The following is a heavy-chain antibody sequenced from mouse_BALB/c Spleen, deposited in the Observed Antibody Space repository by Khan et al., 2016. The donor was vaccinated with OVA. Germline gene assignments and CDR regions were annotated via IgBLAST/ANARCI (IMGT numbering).Heavy chain of an antibody. D-gene: IGHD1-2*01. CDR2: ISPGSGDT. V-gene: IGHV1-77*01. CDR3: ARKNYFGYTFAY. CDR1: GYTFTDFY. Sequence: QVQLKESGTELARPGASVNLSCKASGYTFTDFYINWVKQRSGQGLEWIGEISPGSGDTYYNEKFKGKATLTADKSSSTASMQLSSLTSEASAVEFCARKNYFGYTFAYWGQGTLVTVSA. J-gene: IGHJ3*01.